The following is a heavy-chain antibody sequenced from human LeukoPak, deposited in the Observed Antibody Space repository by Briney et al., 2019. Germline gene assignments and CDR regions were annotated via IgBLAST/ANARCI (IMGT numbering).Heavy chain of an antibody. V-gene: IGHV1-24*01. J-gene: IGHJ4*02. CDR1: GYTLTELS. CDR2: FDPEDGET. Sequence: ASVTVSCKVSGYTLTELSMHWVRQAPGKGLEWMGGFDPEDGETIYAQKFQGRVTMTEGTSTDTAYMELSSLRSEDTAVYYCATSLGYCGGDCYPLWYWGQGTLVTVSS. CDR3: ATSLGYCGGDCYPLWY. D-gene: IGHD2-21*02.